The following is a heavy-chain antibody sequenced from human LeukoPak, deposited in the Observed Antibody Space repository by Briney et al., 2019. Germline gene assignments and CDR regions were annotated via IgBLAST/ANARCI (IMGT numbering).Heavy chain of an antibody. V-gene: IGHV4-59*08. J-gene: IGHJ3*02. CDR2: IYYSGST. CDR3: ARGVTPYDAFDI. CDR1: GGSISSYY. Sequence: SETLSLTCTASGGSISSYYWSWIRQPPGKGLEWIGYIYYSGSTNYNPSLKSRVTISVDTSKNQFSLKLSSVTAADTAVYYCARGVTPYDAFDIWGQGTMVTVSS. D-gene: IGHD3-10*01.